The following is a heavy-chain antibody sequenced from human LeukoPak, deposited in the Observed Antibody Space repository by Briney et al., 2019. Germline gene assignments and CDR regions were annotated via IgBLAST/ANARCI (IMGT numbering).Heavy chain of an antibody. J-gene: IGHJ5*02. CDR2: INHSGST. CDR1: GGSFSGYY. D-gene: IGHD3-16*02. CDR3: ARGRSCWFDP. V-gene: IGHV4-34*01. Sequence: SETLSLTCAVYGGSFSGYYWSWIRQPPGKGLEWIGEINHSGSTNYNPSLKSRVTISVDTSKNQFSLKLSSVTAADTAVYYCARGRSCWFDPWGQGTLVTVSS.